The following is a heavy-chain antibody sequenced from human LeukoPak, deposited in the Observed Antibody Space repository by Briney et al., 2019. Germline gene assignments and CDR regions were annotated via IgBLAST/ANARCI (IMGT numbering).Heavy chain of an antibody. CDR3: AKDIGRTTGTTGADS. D-gene: IGHD7-27*01. Sequence: GGSLRLSCAASGFTFDDYGMHWVRHAPGKGLEWVSLISWDGGTTFYADSVKGRFTISRDNSKNSLYLQMNSLRAEDTAFYYCAKDIGRTTGTTGADSWGQGTLVTVSS. J-gene: IGHJ5*01. V-gene: IGHV3-43D*03. CDR1: GFTFDDYG. CDR2: ISWDGGTT.